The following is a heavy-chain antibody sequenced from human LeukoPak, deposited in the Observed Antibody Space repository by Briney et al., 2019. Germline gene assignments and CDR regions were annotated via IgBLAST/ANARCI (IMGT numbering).Heavy chain of an antibody. CDR1: GVSISSGSNY. J-gene: IGHJ4*02. D-gene: IGHD6-13*01. CDR2: INHSGST. CDR3: ARGSWYDY. V-gene: IGHV4-39*07. Sequence: SETLSLTCSVSGVSISSGSNYWGWIRQPPGKGLEWIGEINHSGSTNYNPSLKSRVTISVDTSKNQFSLKLSSVTAADTAVYYCARGSWYDYWGQGTLVTVSS.